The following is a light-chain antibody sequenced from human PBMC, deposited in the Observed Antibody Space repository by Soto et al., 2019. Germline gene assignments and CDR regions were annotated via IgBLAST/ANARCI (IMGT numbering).Light chain of an antibody. CDR1: QAIRGA. J-gene: IGKJ5*01. CDR2: DVS. Sequence: AIQVTQSPSSVSASVGDRVTMTCRASQAIRGALAWYQQKSGKPPNLLIYDVSTLEGGVPSRFSGSGSGTEFTLTISSLQPEDFGTYYCQQFNSYPLTFGHGTRLEIK. CDR3: QQFNSYPLT. V-gene: IGKV1-13*02.